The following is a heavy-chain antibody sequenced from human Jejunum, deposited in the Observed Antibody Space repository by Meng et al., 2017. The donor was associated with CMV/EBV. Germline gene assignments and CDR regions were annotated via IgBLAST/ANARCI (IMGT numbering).Heavy chain of an antibody. V-gene: IGHV4-39*02. CDR3: ARLIQSDSYPNWFDP. CDR2: VHYTGRK. Sequence: AVAISTNNSSWGWIRHSPGKGLEWIGSVHYTGRKYYNPSLESRVTMSVDTSKNHFSLKVTSVTAADTAVYYCARLIQSDSYPNWFDPWGRGTLVTVSS. D-gene: IGHD2-21*02. J-gene: IGHJ5*02. CDR1: AVAISTNNSS.